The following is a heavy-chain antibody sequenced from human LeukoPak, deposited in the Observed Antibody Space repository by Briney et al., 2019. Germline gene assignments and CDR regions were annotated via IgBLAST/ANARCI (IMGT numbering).Heavy chain of an antibody. V-gene: IGHV3-48*03. CDR3: ARDPMVDAHFDY. D-gene: IGHD4/OR15-4a*01. Sequence: GGSLRLSCAASGFTFSSYEMNWGRQAPGKGLEWVSYISSSGRTIYYADSVKGRFTISRDNAKNSLYLQMNSLRAEDTAVYYCARDPMVDAHFDYWGQGTLVTVSS. J-gene: IGHJ4*02. CDR2: ISSSGRTI. CDR1: GFTFSSYE.